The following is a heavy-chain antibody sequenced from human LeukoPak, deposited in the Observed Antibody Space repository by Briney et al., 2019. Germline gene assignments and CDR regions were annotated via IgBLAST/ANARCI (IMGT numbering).Heavy chain of an antibody. CDR1: GFTFSSYW. D-gene: IGHD6-19*01. CDR2: IKQDGSEK. J-gene: IGHJ4*02. V-gene: IGHV3-7*01. Sequence: GGSLRLSCAASGFTFSSYWMSWVRQAPGKGLEWVANIKQDGSEKYYVDSVKGRFTISRDNAKNSLYLQMNSLRAEDTAVYYCARDYSSGWYHFGYFDYWGQGTLVTVSS. CDR3: ARDYSSGWYHFGYFDY.